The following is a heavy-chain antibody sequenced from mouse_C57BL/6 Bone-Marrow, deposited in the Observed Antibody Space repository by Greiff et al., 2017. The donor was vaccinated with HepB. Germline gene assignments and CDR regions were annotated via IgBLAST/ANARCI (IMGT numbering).Heavy chain of an antibody. Sequence: QVQLQQSGAELVKPGASVKLSCKASGYTFTSYWMHWVKQRPGQGLEWIGMIHPNSGSTNYNEKFKSKATLTVDKSSSTAYMQLSSLTSEDSAVYYCLYYGGGYFDVWGTGTTVTVSS. D-gene: IGHD1-1*01. CDR2: IHPNSGST. CDR3: LYYGGGYFDV. J-gene: IGHJ1*03. V-gene: IGHV1-64*01. CDR1: GYTFTSYW.